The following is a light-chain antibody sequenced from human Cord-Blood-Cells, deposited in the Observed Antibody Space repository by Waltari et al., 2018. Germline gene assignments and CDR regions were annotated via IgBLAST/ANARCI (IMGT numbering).Light chain of an antibody. Sequence: QSVLTQPPSVSAAPGQKVTISCSGSSPNIGNNYVSWYQQLPGTAPKILIYENNKRPSGIPDRFSGSKSGTSATLGITGLQTGDEADYYCGTWDSSLSAWVFGGGTKLTVL. CDR1: SPNIGNNY. CDR3: GTWDSSLSAWV. CDR2: ENN. V-gene: IGLV1-51*02. J-gene: IGLJ3*02.